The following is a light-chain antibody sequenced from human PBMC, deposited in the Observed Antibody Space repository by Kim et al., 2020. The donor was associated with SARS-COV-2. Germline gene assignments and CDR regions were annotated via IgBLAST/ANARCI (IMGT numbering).Light chain of an antibody. CDR1: SSNIGRNT. CDR3: AACDDSLKGWV. J-gene: IGLJ3*02. V-gene: IGLV1-44*01. CDR2: SNN. Sequence: QSVLTQPPSASGTPGQRVTLSCSGSSSNIGRNTVNWYQQSPGTAPKVLIYSNNQRPSGVPDRFSGSKSCTSASLAISELQSEDEADYYCAACDDSLKGWVFGGGAQLAVL.